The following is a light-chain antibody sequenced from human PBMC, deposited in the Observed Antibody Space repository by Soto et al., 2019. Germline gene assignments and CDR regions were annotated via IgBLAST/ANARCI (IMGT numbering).Light chain of an antibody. CDR2: KAS. Sequence: DIQITQSPSTLSASVGDRVTIICRASQTISSWLAWYQQKGGKAPKLLISKASILDSGVPSRFSGSGSGTDFTLTISSLQPEDFATYYCQQLNSYPLTFGGGTKVDIK. CDR1: QTISSW. CDR3: QQLNSYPLT. J-gene: IGKJ4*01. V-gene: IGKV1-5*03.